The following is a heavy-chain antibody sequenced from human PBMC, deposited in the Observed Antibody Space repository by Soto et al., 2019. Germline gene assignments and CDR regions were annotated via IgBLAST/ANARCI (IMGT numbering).Heavy chain of an antibody. CDR2: IFNSGTI. V-gene: IGHV4-59*02. D-gene: IGHD3-3*02. CDR1: GASVNSYY. CDR3: GRDLLATASARWYFYYGLDV. Sequence: QVELQESGPGLVKPSETLSLACSVFGASVNSYYWSWTRQSPGRGLEWIGHIFNSGTIHYNPSLKSRVTMSVDSSKNQVSLKMNSVTAADTAIYYCGRDLLATASARWYFYYGLDVWGQGTAVTVSS. J-gene: IGHJ6*02.